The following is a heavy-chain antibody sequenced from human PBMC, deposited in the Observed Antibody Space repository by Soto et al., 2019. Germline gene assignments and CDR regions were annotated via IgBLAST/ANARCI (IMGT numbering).Heavy chain of an antibody. Sequence: PGQTLSLTCAISGDSVSSNSAACNWIRQSPSRGLEWLGRTYYRSQWYNEYVVSVKSRITINPDTSKNQFSLQLNSVTPEDTAVYYCARERGVLSEAFDIWGRGTMVTVSS. CDR1: GDSVSSNSAA. J-gene: IGHJ3*02. CDR2: TYYRSQWYN. V-gene: IGHV6-1*01. D-gene: IGHD3-16*02. CDR3: ARERGVLSEAFDI.